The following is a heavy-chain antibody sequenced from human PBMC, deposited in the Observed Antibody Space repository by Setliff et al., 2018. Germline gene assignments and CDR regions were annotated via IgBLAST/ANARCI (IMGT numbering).Heavy chain of an antibody. J-gene: IGHJ4*02. V-gene: IGHV3-30*02. D-gene: IGHD5-12*01. CDR3: AKVPNSGGYAGPFDF. CDR1: GFNFSSFG. Sequence: PGGSLRLSCAASGFNFSSFGMHWVRQTPGKGLEWIGHIRFDGRKPNYADSVTGRFTISRDNSKNTLYLQMNSLSAEDTAVYYCAKVPNSGGYAGPFDFWGQGTLVTVSS. CDR2: IRFDGRKP.